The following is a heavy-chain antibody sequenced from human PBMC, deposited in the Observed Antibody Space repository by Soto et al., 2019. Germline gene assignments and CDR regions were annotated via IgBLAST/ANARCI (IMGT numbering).Heavy chain of an antibody. Sequence: GASVKVSCKASGYTFTSYYMHWVRQAPGQGLEWMGIINPSGGSTSYAQKFQGRVTMTRDTSTSTVYMELSSLRSEDTAVYYCARNYDSKGYPRYYFDYWGQGTLVTVSS. CDR3: ARNYDSKGYPRYYFDY. CDR1: GYTFTSYY. V-gene: IGHV1-46*01. CDR2: INPSGGST. J-gene: IGHJ4*02. D-gene: IGHD3-22*01.